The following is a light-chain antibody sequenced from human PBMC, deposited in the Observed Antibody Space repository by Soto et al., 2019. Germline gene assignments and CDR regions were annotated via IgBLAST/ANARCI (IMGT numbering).Light chain of an antibody. CDR2: EGS. J-gene: IGLJ1*01. Sequence: QSALTQPASVSGSPGQSITISCIGIISDVGNYHLVSWYQQHPGKAPKLMIYEGSKRPSGVSNRFSGSKSGNTASLTVSGLQAEDEADYYCSSYAGSSNVFGTGTKLTVL. CDR3: SSYAGSSNV. V-gene: IGLV2-14*02. CDR1: ISDVGNYHL.